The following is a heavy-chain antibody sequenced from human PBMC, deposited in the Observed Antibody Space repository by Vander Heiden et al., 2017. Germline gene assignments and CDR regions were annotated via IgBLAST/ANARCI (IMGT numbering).Heavy chain of an antibody. Sequence: QVQLPQSGPGLVNPSQTLSLTCVISGDSVSSKRTTRNWIRQSPSSGLEWLGRSFYRSKWYNDYAFSVKSRLTNNPDTSKNQISLHLNSVTPEDTAVYYGARAVPSGSYSHFDYWGQGTLVTVSS. CDR3: ARAVPSGSYSHFDY. CDR1: GDSVSSKRTT. V-gene: IGHV6-1*01. CDR2: SFYRSKWYN. D-gene: IGHD3-22*01. J-gene: IGHJ4*02.